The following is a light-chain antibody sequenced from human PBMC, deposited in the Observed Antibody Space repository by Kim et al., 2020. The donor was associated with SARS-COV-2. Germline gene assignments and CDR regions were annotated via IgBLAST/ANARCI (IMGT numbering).Light chain of an antibody. Sequence: QSVLTQPPSVSGAPGQRVTISCTGSSSNLGANYNVHWYQHLPGTAPRLLIYDDDNRPSGVPGRFSGSKSGTSASLAIIGLRTEDEGDYYCQSYDNSLYNYVFGTGTKVTVL. CDR1: SSNLGANYN. V-gene: IGLV1-40*01. CDR2: DDD. CDR3: QSYDNSLYNYV. J-gene: IGLJ1*01.